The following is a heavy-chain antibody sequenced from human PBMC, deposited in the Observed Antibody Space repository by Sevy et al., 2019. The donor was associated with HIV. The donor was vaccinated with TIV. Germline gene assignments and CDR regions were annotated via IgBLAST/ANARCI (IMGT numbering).Heavy chain of an antibody. J-gene: IGHJ6*02. CDR1: GSILTELS. D-gene: IGHD5-12*01. CDR3: ATCGSQPLLPRGIYNYYAMDV. V-gene: IGHV1-24*01. CDR2: FDPEHGET. Sequence: ASVKVSCKLSGSILTELSMHWVRQAPGKGLEWMGYFDPEHGETIYAHSFQGRVTMTEDTSTDTAYMEQSSLRSEDTAVYYCATCGSQPLLPRGIYNYYAMDVWGQGTTVTVSS.